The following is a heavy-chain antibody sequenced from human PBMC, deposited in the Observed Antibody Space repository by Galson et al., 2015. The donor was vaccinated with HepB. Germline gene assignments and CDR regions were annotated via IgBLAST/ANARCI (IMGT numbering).Heavy chain of an antibody. D-gene: IGHD6-19*01. J-gene: IGHJ4*02. CDR2: INHSGST. Sequence: ETLSLTCAVYGGSFSGYYWSWIRQPPGKGLEGIGEINHSGSTNYNPSLKSRVTISVDTSKNQFSLKLSSVTAADTAVYYCARGLYSSGWHMYYFDYWGQGTLVTVSS. V-gene: IGHV4-34*01. CDR3: ARGLYSSGWHMYYFDY. CDR1: GGSFSGYY.